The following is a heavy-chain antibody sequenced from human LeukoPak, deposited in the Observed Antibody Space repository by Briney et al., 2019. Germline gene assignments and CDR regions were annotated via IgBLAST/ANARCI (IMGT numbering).Heavy chain of an antibody. J-gene: IGHJ4*02. CDR3: ARRLFEETRTFDY. D-gene: IGHD2-8*01. V-gene: IGHV3-23*01. Sequence: GGSLRLSCAASGFTFSSYAMSWVRQAPGKGLEWVSLISGSGGRTYYADSVKGRFTISRDNAKNSVYLQMNSLRAEDTALYYCARRLFEETRTFDYWGQGTLVTVSS. CDR2: ISGSGGRT. CDR1: GFTFSSYA.